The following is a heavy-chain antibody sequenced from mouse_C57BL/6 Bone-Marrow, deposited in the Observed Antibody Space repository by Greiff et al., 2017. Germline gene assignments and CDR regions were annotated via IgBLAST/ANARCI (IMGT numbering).Heavy chain of an antibody. CDR2: IWRGGST. CDR3: AKKGESHYYAMDY. Sequence: VKLMESGPGLVQPSQSLSITCTVSGFSLTSYGVHWVRQSPGKGLEWLGVIWRGGSTDYNAAFMSRLSITKDNSKSQVFFKMNSLQADDTAIYYCAKKGESHYYAMDYWGQGTSVTVSS. J-gene: IGHJ4*01. V-gene: IGHV2-5*01. CDR1: GFSLTSYG.